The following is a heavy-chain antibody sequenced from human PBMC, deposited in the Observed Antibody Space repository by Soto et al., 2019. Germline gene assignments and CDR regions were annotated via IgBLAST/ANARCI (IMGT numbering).Heavy chain of an antibody. J-gene: IGHJ5*02. D-gene: IGHD3-22*01. CDR3: AKDXAYYYDSSGYYPRWFDP. CDR2: ISGSGGST. Sequence: PGGSLRLSCAASGFTFSSYAMSWVRQAPGKGLEWVSAISGSGGSTYYADSVKGRFTISRDNSKNTLYLQMNSLRAEDTAVYYCAKDXAYYYDSSGYYPRWFDPWGPGTLVTVSS. CDR1: GFTFSSYA. V-gene: IGHV3-23*01.